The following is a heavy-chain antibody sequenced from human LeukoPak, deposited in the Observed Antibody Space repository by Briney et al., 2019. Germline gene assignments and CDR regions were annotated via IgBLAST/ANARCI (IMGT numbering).Heavy chain of an antibody. Sequence: PVASVKVSCKASGYTFTSYGISWVRQAPGQGLEWMGWISAYNGNTNYAQTVQGRVTMTTDTSTSTAYMELRSLRSDYTAVYYCARVKGGYCSSTSCAYNWFDPWGQGTLVTVSS. CDR3: ARVKGGYCSSTSCAYNWFDP. J-gene: IGHJ5*02. V-gene: IGHV1-18*01. D-gene: IGHD2-2*03. CDR2: ISAYNGNT. CDR1: GYTFTSYG.